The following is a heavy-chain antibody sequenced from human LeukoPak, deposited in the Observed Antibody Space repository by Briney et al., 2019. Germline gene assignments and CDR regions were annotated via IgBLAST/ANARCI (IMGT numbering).Heavy chain of an antibody. CDR3: AKGSKMLIFTRDYYMDV. CDR2: IRHDGSNK. Sequence: GGSLRLSCAASGFTFANYVTHWVRQAPGKGLEWVAFIRHDGSNKYFADSVKGRFTISRDNSKNTLFLQMNSLRAEDTAVYYCAKGSKMLIFTRDYYMDVWSKGTTVTISS. J-gene: IGHJ6*03. V-gene: IGHV3-30*02. D-gene: IGHD3/OR15-3a*01. CDR1: GFTFANYV.